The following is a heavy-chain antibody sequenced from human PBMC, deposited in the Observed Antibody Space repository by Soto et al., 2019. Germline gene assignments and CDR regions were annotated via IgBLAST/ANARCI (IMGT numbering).Heavy chain of an antibody. CDR2: ISAYNGNT. J-gene: IGHJ6*02. V-gene: IGHV1-18*04. D-gene: IGHD5-12*01. CDR3: ARDRILAYIVDTIRHYYDGMDV. CDR1: GYTFTSYG. Sequence: QFQLLQSGAEVKKPGASVKVSCKASGYTFTSYGISWVRQAPGQGLEWMGWISAYNGNTNYAQKLQGRVNMTTDTSTSTAYMELRSVRSDATAVYYCARDRILAYIVDTIRHYYDGMDVWGQGTTVTVSS.